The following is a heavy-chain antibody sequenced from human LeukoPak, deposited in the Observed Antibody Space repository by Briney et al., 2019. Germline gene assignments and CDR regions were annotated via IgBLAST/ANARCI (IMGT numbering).Heavy chain of an antibody. CDR2: INPNNGGT. CDR1: GSTFTGHY. Sequence: ASVKVSCKASGSTFTGHYMHWVRQAPGQGFEWMGWINPNNGGTKYAQSFQGRFTMTIDTSTSTTYMDLSRLTTDDTAIYYCAYRISHDAFDFWGQGTVVTVSS. D-gene: IGHD1-14*01. V-gene: IGHV1-2*02. J-gene: IGHJ3*01. CDR3: AYRISHDAFDF.